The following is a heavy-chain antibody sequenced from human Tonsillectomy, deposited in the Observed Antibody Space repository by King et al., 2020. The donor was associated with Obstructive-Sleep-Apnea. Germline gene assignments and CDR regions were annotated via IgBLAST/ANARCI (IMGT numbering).Heavy chain of an antibody. V-gene: IGHV3-23*04. CDR1: GFTFSNYA. CDR3: AREGGGSGVYWAHS. Sequence: VQLVESGGGMVQPGGSLRLSCAASGFTFSNYAISWVRQAPGKGLEWVSAINTRGRTYYTASVMGRFTISRDNSKYTVDLQVNSLRAEDTAVYYCAREGGGSGVYWAHSWGQGTLVTVSS. J-gene: IGHJ4*02. CDR2: INTRGRT. D-gene: IGHD3-10*01.